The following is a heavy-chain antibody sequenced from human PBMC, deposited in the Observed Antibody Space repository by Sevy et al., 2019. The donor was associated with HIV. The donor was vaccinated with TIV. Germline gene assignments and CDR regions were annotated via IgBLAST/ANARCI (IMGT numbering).Heavy chain of an antibody. Sequence: GGSLRLSCAASRFTFSNYAMAWVRQAPGKGLEWVSAIPATGSSTNFADSVKGRFTVSRDNSKNTLSLEMSSLRAEDTAIYYCAKAYSSDWYFFDFWGQGTVVTVSS. D-gene: IGHD6-25*01. J-gene: IGHJ4*02. CDR1: RFTFSNYA. CDR3: AKAYSSDWYFFDF. CDR2: IPATGSST. V-gene: IGHV3-23*01.